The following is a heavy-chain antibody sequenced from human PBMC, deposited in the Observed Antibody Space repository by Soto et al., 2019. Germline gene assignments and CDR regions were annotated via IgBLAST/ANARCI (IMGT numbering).Heavy chain of an antibody. Sequence: QVQLVQSGAEVKKPGASVKVACKASGYTFNHFGMSWVRQAPGQGLEWMGWISLYNGDTKYIQKLQGRVTMTTDTSTSTAYMELRSLRSDDTAVYYWARLMYGANYADKWGQGTLVTVSS. CDR2: ISLYNGDT. J-gene: IGHJ4*02. V-gene: IGHV1-18*01. CDR3: ARLMYGANYADK. CDR1: GYTFNHFG. D-gene: IGHD3-16*01.